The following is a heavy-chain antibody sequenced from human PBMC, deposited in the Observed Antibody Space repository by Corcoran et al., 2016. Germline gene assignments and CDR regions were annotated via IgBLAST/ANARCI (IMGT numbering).Heavy chain of an antibody. J-gene: IGHJ4*02. CDR2: ISAYNGNT. Sequence: QVQLVQSGAEVKKPGASVKVSCKASGYTFTSYGISWVRQAPGQGLEWMGWISAYNGNTNYAQKLQGRVTMTTDTSTSTAYMELRSLSSDDTAVYDGARDCMEGSGWYGCGGYWGQGTLVTVSS. V-gene: IGHV1-18*01. D-gene: IGHD6-19*01. CDR3: ARDCMEGSGWYGCGGY. CDR1: GYTFTSYG.